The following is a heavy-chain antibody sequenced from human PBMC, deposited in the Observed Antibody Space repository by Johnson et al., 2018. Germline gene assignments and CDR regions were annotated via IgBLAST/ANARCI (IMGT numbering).Heavy chain of an antibody. Sequence: VQLVQSGGGLVKPGRSLRLSCTASGFTFGDYAMSWFRQAPGKGLEWVGFIRSKAYGGTTEYAASVKGRFTISRDDSKSIAYLQMNSLKTEDTAVYYCTRDVLRFLEGSRTAFDIWGQGTMVTVSS. J-gene: IGHJ3*02. CDR1: GFTFGDYA. CDR2: IRSKAYGGTT. D-gene: IGHD3-3*01. V-gene: IGHV3-49*05. CDR3: TRDVLRFLEGSRTAFDI.